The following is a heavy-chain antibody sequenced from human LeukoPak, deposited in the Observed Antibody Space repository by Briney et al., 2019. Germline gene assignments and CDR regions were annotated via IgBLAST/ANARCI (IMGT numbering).Heavy chain of an antibody. V-gene: IGHV7-4-1*02. CDR2: INTNTGKT. D-gene: IGHD3-22*01. Sequence: ASVKVSCKASGYTFTGYYMHWVRQAPGQGLEWLGWINTNTGKTTYAQGFTGRFVFSSDTSVNTPYLQISSLKAEDTAVYYCARVVHPYDYESSGLTYDAFDIWGQGTMVTVSS. J-gene: IGHJ3*02. CDR3: ARVVHPYDYESSGLTYDAFDI. CDR1: GYTFTGYY.